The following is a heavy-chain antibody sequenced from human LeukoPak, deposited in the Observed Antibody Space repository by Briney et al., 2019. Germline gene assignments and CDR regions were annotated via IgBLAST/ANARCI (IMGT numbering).Heavy chain of an antibody. CDR2: IYYSGST. CDR3: ARVRSYYGSVTGKSYYFDY. CDR1: GGSISSSSYY. V-gene: IGHV4-39*07. D-gene: IGHD3-10*01. Sequence: PSETLSLTCTVSGGSISSSSYYWGWIRQPPGKGLEWIGSIYYSGSTYYNPSLKSRVTISVDTSKNQFSLKLSSVTAADTAVYYCARVRSYYGSVTGKSYYFDYWGQGTLVTVSS. J-gene: IGHJ4*02.